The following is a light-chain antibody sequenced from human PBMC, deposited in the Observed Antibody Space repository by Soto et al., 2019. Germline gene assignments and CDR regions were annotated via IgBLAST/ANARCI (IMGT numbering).Light chain of an antibody. CDR1: QSVSSY. V-gene: IGKV3-11*01. CDR3: QQRSDWPFT. CDR2: DAS. Sequence: EIVLILSPATLSLSPVERATLSCRASQSVSSYLAWYQQKPGQAPRVLIYDASNRATGIPARFSGSGSGTDFTLTISSLEPEDFAVYYCQQRSDWPFTFGQGTRLEI. J-gene: IGKJ5*01.